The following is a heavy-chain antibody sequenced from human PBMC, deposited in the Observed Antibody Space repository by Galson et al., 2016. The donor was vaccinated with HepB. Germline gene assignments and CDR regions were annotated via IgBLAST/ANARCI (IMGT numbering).Heavy chain of an antibody. D-gene: IGHD1-14*01. Sequence: QSGAEVKKPGESLKISCKVSGYYFTAYWIGWVRQMPGKGLEWMGMILPGTSDTRYSPSFQGQLTLSVDKSTTTAYLQWSSLKASDTAMYYCARRDHDGLDVWGQGTTVTVSS. J-gene: IGHJ3*01. CDR2: ILPGTSDT. CDR1: GYYFTAYW. CDR3: ARRDHDGLDV. V-gene: IGHV5-51*01.